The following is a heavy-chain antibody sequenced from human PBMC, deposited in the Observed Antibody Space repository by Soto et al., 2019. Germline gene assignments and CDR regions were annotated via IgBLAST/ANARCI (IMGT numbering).Heavy chain of an antibody. J-gene: IGHJ3*02. V-gene: IGHV3-7*05. CDR3: ARDVSPGSSSLYLDAFDI. CDR2: IKRDGGQM. D-gene: IGHD6-13*01. CDR1: ESTFSYYW. Sequence: EMQLVESGGGLVQPGGSLRLSCAPSESTFSYYWMTWVRQAPGKGLEWVANIKRDGGQMSYLDDVRGRFTISRDNAKNSLYLQMNNLRAEDTALYYCARDVSPGSSSLYLDAFDIWGQGTMVTVSS.